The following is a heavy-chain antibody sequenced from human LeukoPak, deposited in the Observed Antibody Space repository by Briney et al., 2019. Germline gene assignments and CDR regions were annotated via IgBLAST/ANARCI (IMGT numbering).Heavy chain of an antibody. Sequence: GGSLRLSCAASGFTFSSYAMHWVRQAPGKGLEWVAVISYDGSNKYYADSVKGRFTISRDNSKNTLYLQMNSLRAKDTAVYYCARERPGVLMVYAQYVPGGYYYGMDVWGQGTTVTVSS. D-gene: IGHD2-8*01. CDR2: ISYDGSNK. J-gene: IGHJ6*02. V-gene: IGHV3-30-3*01. CDR1: GFTFSSYA. CDR3: ARERPGVLMVYAQYVPGGYYYGMDV.